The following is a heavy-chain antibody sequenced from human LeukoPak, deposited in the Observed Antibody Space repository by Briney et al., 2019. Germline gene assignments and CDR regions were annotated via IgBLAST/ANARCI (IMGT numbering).Heavy chain of an antibody. D-gene: IGHD6-13*01. CDR2: ISRSGRTT. V-gene: IGHV3-23*01. J-gene: IGHJ4*02. CDR3: AKVQQLATKYYFDY. CDR1: GFTFSSYA. Sequence: PGDSLRLSCAASGFTFSSYAMSWVRQAPGKGVEWVSAISRSGRTTYYADSVKGRFAISRDNSRNTMYLQMSSLRTEDTALYYCAKVQQLATKYYFDYWGQGSLVTPSA.